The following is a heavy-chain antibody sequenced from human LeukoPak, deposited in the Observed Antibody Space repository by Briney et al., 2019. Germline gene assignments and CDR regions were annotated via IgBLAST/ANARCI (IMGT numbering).Heavy chain of an antibody. CDR3: AKDSCGGDCYSFDY. Sequence: GGSLRLACAASGFTFSGYGMHWVRQAPGKGLEWVAVISYDGSHKYYADCVKGRFTISRDSSKNTLYLQMNSLRAEDTAVYYCAKDSCGGDCYSFDYWGQGTLVTVSS. D-gene: IGHD2-21*02. J-gene: IGHJ4*02. CDR1: GFTFSGYG. V-gene: IGHV3-30*18. CDR2: ISYDGSHK.